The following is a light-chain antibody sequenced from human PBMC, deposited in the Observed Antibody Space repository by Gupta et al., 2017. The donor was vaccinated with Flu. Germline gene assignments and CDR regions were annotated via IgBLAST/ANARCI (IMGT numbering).Light chain of an antibody. V-gene: IGKV1-33*01. Sequence: GDKITITCQASHDIKNYLNWFRHKPGKAPELLIYSTSYLETGVPSRFSGSGSGTDFTFTISSLQAEDFATYFCQQYDTSPYAFGGGTKVEIK. CDR3: QQYDTSPYA. J-gene: IGKJ4*01. CDR2: STS. CDR1: HDIKNY.